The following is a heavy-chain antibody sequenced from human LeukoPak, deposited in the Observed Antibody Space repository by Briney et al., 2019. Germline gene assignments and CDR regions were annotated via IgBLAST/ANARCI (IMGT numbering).Heavy chain of an antibody. CDR2: IYSGGST. D-gene: IGHD4/OR15-4a*01. J-gene: IGHJ4*02. V-gene: IGHV3-53*01. Sequence: GGPLRLSWAASGLTVSSNSMSWVRQAPGKGLDWFSFIYSGGSTYYADSVKGRFTISRDNFKNTLYLQMNSLRADDTAVYYCARRAGAYSHPYDYWGQGTLVTVSS. CDR1: GLTVSSNS. CDR3: ARRAGAYSHPYDY.